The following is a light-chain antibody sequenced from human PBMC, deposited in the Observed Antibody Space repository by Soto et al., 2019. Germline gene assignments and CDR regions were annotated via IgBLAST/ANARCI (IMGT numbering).Light chain of an antibody. V-gene: IGKV1-5*01. Sequence: DIQMTQSPSTLSASVGDRVTITCRASQSISSWLAWYQQKPWKAPTLLIYDASSLESGVPSRFSGSGSGTEFTLTISSLQPDDFATYYCQQYNSFPWAFGQGTKVEIK. J-gene: IGKJ1*01. CDR3: QQYNSFPWA. CDR1: QSISSW. CDR2: DAS.